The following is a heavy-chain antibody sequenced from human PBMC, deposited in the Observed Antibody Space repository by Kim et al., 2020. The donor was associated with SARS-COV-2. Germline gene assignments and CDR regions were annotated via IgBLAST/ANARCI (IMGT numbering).Heavy chain of an antibody. V-gene: IGHV4-39*01. J-gene: IGHJ3*02. Sequence: YYNPSRKSRVTISVDTSKNRFSLKLSSVTAADTAVYYCASGQLGDDAFDIWGQGTMVTVSS. D-gene: IGHD6-13*01. CDR3: ASGQLGDDAFDI.